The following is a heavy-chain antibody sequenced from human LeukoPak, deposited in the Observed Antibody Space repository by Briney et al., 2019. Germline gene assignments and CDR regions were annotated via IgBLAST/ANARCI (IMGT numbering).Heavy chain of an antibody. V-gene: IGHV3-23*01. CDR2: ISGSGGST. D-gene: IGHD3-10*01. CDR1: GFTFSSYA. Sequence: PGGSLRLSCAASGFTFSSYAMSWVRQAPGKGLEWVSAISGSGGSTYYADSVKGRFTISRDNSKNTLYLQMNSLRAEDTAVYYCAKVPLWFGELLNFDYWGQGTLVTVSS. CDR3: AKVPLWFGELLNFDY. J-gene: IGHJ4*02.